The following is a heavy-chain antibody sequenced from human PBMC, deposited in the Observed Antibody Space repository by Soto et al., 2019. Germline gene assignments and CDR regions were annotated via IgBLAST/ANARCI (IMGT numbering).Heavy chain of an antibody. Sequence: SETLSLTCTVSGGSVSSGRSYWSWIRQPPGKGLEWIGYIYYSGSTKYNPSLRSRVTISVDTSKNQFSLKLTSVTAADTAVYYCARSGSGSGWLGGQGTLVTVSS. CDR1: GGSVSSGRSY. CDR2: IYYSGST. V-gene: IGHV4-61*01. D-gene: IGHD6-19*01. J-gene: IGHJ4*02. CDR3: ARSGSGSGWL.